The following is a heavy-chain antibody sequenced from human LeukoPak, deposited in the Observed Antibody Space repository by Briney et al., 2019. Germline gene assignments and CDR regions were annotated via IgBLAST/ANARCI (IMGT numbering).Heavy chain of an antibody. J-gene: IGHJ4*02. D-gene: IGHD5-18*01. V-gene: IGHV3-9*01. CDR3: ARGLHTAMVD. CDR1: GFTFDDYA. CDR2: ISWNSGSI. Sequence: GRSLRLSCAASGFTFDDYAMHWVRQAPGKGLEWVSGISWNSGSIGYADSVKGRFTISRDNSKNTLYLQMNSLRAEDTAVYYCARGLHTAMVDWGQGTLVTVSS.